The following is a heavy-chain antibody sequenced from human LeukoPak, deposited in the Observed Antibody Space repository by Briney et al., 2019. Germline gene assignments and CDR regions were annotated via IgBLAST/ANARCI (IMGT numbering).Heavy chain of an antibody. V-gene: IGHV4-59*01. D-gene: IGHD2-2*03. CDR1: GGSISSYY. J-gene: IGHJ5*02. CDR3: ARVRGYCTNTSCYVWFDP. Sequence: SETLSLTCTVSGGSISSYYWSWIRQPPGEGLEWIGYIYYSGSTNYNPSLKSRVTISVDTSKNQFSLKLSSVTAADTAVYYCARVRGYCTNTSCYVWFDPWGQGTLVTVSS. CDR2: IYYSGST.